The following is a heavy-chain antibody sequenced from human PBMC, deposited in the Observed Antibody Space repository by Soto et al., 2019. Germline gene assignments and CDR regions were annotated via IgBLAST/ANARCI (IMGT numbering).Heavy chain of an antibody. CDR2: IDPKNGNT. CDR1: GYIFTTFG. D-gene: IGHD2-2*01. CDR3: AKEYCDSSRCYLPDY. J-gene: IGHJ4*02. V-gene: IGHV1-18*01. Sequence: QVQLVQSGAEVKEPGASVKVSCKASGYIFTTFGISWVRQAPGQGLEWMGWIDPKNGNTKDAQKFQGRVTMPTDTSTSTAYMELRSLRSDDTAVYYCAKEYCDSSRCYLPDYWGQGALVTVSS.